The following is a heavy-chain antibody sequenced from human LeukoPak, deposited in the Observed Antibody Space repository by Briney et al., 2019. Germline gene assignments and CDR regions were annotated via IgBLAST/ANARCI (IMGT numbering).Heavy chain of an antibody. CDR1: GFTFSSYW. V-gene: IGHV3-7*03. J-gene: IGHJ4*02. D-gene: IGHD2-8*01. Sequence: GGSLRLSCAASGFTFSSYWMSWVRQAPGKGLEWVANIKQDGSEKYYVDSVKGRFTISRDNAKNSLYLQMNSLRADDTAVYYCVKDLLDGNTYGRFDQWGQGTLVTVSS. CDR3: VKDLLDGNTYGRFDQ. CDR2: IKQDGSEK.